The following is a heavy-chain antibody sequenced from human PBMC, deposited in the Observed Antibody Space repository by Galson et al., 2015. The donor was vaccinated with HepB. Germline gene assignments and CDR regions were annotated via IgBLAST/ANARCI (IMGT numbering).Heavy chain of an antibody. D-gene: IGHD1-26*01. J-gene: IGHJ3*02. CDR2: IFSNDEK. CDR1: GFSLSNARMG. Sequence: PALVKPTQTLTLTCTVSGFSLSNARMGVSWIRQPPGKALEWLAHIFSNDEKSYSTSLKSRLTISKDTSKSQVVLTMTNMDPVDTATYYCARIHRASSGSYPPENAFDIWGQGTMVTVSS. V-gene: IGHV2-26*01. CDR3: ARIHRASSGSYPPENAFDI.